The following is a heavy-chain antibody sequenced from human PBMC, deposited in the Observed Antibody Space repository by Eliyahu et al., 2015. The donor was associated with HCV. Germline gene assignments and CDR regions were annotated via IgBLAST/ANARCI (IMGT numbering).Heavy chain of an antibody. D-gene: IGHD5-12*01. CDR1: GXSFTTYY. V-gene: IGHV4-34*01. CDR2: VNHSGST. CDR3: ARGTWRREPPLSFSSYMDV. Sequence: QVQLQQWGAGLLKPSETLALTCAVYGXSFTTYYWXWIRHSPEKGXEWIGEVNHSGSTTYNPSLRGRVTISVDTSKSQFSLKLTSVTAADTAVYFCARGTWRREPPLSFSSYMDVWGKGTTVTVSS. J-gene: IGHJ6*03.